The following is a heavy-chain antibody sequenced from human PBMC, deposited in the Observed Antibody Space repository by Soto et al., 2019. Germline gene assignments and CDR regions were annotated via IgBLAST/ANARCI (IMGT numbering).Heavy chain of an antibody. CDR2: IWYDGSNK. V-gene: IGHV3-33*01. Sequence: QVQLVESGGGVVQPGRSLRLSCAASGFTFSSYGMNWVRQAPGKGLEWVAVIWYDGSNKYYADSVKGRFTISRDNSKNTLYLQMNSLRAEDTAVYYCARDRALVLTGYHEDYSYYGMDVWGQGTTVTVSS. J-gene: IGHJ6*02. CDR3: ARDRALVLTGYHEDYSYYGMDV. CDR1: GFTFSSYG. D-gene: IGHD3-9*01.